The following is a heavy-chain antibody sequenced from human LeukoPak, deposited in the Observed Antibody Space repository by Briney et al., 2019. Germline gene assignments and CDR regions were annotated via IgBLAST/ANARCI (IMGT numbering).Heavy chain of an antibody. Sequence: SETLSLTCTVSGGSISSYYRSWIRQPPGKGLEWIGYIYYSESTNYNPSLKSRVTISVDTSKNQFSLKLSSVTAADTAVYYCARVSYDSSGIDYWGQGTLVTVSS. CDR3: ARVSYDSSGIDY. V-gene: IGHV4-59*01. CDR2: IYYSEST. J-gene: IGHJ4*02. CDR1: GGSISSYY. D-gene: IGHD3-22*01.